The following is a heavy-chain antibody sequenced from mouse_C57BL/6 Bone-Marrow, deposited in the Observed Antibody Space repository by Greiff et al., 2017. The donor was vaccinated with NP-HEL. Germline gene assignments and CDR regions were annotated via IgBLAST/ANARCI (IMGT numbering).Heavy chain of an antibody. CDR3: TTRITTVVDY. J-gene: IGHJ2*01. Sequence: VHVKQSGAELVRPGASVKLSCTASGFNIKDYYMHWVKQRPEQGLEWIGRIDPEDGDTEYAPKFQGKATMTADTSSNTAYLQLSSLTSEDTAVYYCTTRITTVVDYWGQGTTLTVSS. CDR1: GFNIKDYY. V-gene: IGHV14-1*01. CDR2: IDPEDGDT. D-gene: IGHD1-1*01.